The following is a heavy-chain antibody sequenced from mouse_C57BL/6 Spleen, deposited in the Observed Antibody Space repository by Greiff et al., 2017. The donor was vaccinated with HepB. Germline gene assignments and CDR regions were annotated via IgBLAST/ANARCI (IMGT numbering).Heavy chain of an antibody. CDR3: ARGGTAQATHY. D-gene: IGHD3-2*02. CDR2: IYPGDGDT. V-gene: IGHV1-80*01. Sequence: QVQLKESGAELVKPGASVKISCKASGYAFSSYWMNWVKQRPGKGLEWIGQIYPGDGDTNYNGKFKGKATLTADKSSSTAYMQLSSLTSEDSAVYFCARGGTAQATHYWGQGTTLTVSS. CDR1: GYAFSSYW. J-gene: IGHJ2*01.